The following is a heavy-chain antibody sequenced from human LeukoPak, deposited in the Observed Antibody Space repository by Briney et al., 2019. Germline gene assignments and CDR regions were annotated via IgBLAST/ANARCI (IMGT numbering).Heavy chain of an antibody. CDR1: GFTFDDYG. CDR2: LNWNGGRT. Sequence: GGSLRLSCAASGFTFDDYGMSWVRHAPGKGLEWVSGLNWNGGRTLYADSVKGRFTISRDNAKNSLYLQMNSLRAEDTAFYYCARGRTDYYDSSGYPLYFDYWGQGILVTVSS. V-gene: IGHV3-20*04. CDR3: ARGRTDYYDSSGYPLYFDY. D-gene: IGHD3-22*01. J-gene: IGHJ4*02.